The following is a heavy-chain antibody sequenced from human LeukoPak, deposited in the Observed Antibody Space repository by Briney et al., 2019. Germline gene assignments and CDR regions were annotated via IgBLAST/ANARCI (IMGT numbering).Heavy chain of an antibody. J-gene: IGHJ4*02. CDR1: GFTFSSYA. Sequence: PGGSLRLSCAASGFTFSSYAMSWVRHTPGKGLEWVSSISDSGSSTYYADSVKGRFTISRDHSMNTLFLQMNSLGADDTALYYCAKDSRGFDYWGQGTLVTVSS. CDR2: ISDSGSST. V-gene: IGHV3-23*01. D-gene: IGHD6-25*01. CDR3: AKDSRGFDY.